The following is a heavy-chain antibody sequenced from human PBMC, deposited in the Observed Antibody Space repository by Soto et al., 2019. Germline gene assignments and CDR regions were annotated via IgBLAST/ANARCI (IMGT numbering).Heavy chain of an antibody. CDR1: GYTFMNYG. CDR2: ISAHNGNT. J-gene: IGHJ5*02. V-gene: IGHV1-18*01. CDR3: ALGAHTVTIFPFDP. Sequence: ASVKVSCKASGYTFMNYGISWVRQAPGQGLEWMGWISAHNGNTHYAQRLQGRVTMTTDTSTSTAYMEMRSLRSDDTAVYYCALGAHTVTIFPFDPWGQGTLVTVSS. D-gene: IGHD4-17*01.